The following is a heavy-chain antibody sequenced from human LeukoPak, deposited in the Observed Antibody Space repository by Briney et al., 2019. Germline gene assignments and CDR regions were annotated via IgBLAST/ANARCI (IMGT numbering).Heavy chain of an antibody. CDR1: GFTFSSYA. D-gene: IGHD5-24*01. CDR3: SKATPPRDGSNPDY. Sequence: GGSLRLSCAASGFTFSSYAMSWVRQAPGKGLEWVSAISGSGGSTYYADSVKGRFTISRDNSKNTPYLQMNSLRAEDTAVYYCSKATPPRDGSNPDYWGQGTLVTVSS. V-gene: IGHV3-23*01. CDR2: ISGSGGST. J-gene: IGHJ4*02.